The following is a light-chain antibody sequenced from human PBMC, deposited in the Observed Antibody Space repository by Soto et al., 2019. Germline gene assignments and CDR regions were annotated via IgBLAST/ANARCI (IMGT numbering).Light chain of an antibody. Sequence: IGMTQSPATLSVSQVKGATLSCVASQSVSSSYLAWYQQKPGQAPRLLIYGASSRATGIPDRFSGSGSGTDFTLTISRLEPEDFAVYYCQQYGSSPPITFGQGTLLEI. J-gene: IGKJ5*01. CDR3: QQYGSSPPIT. V-gene: IGKV3-20*01. CDR2: GAS. CDR1: QSVSSSY.